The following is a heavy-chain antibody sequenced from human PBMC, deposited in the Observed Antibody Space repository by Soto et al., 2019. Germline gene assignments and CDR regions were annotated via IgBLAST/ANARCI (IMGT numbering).Heavy chain of an antibody. CDR2: IYHTGRT. V-gene: IGHV4-38-2*01. Sequence: QVQLQESGPGLVKPSETLSLTCAVSGYSISSGYYWGWIRQSPEKGLEWIGIIYHTGRTSYNSSLRSRVTISVDTSQNQFSLNLSSVTAADTAVYYCARRAPFMAFDIWVQGTTVIVSS. CDR3: ARRAPFMAFDI. J-gene: IGHJ3*02. CDR1: GYSISSGYY.